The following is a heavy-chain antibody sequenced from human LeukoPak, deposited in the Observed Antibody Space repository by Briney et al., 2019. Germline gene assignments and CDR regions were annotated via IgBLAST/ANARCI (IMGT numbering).Heavy chain of an antibody. CDR2: ISYEGSKK. Sequence: GGSLRLSCAASGFIFSSYGMHWVRQAPGKGLEWVAVISYEGSKKYYVDSVKGRFTISRDNSKNTLYLQMNSLSSEDTAVYYCARDHLKNTHGRRVERAATFVDNWGQGTLVTVSS. CDR3: ARDHLKNTHGRRVERAATFVDN. V-gene: IGHV3-30*03. J-gene: IGHJ4*02. D-gene: IGHD3-16*01. CDR1: GFIFSSYG.